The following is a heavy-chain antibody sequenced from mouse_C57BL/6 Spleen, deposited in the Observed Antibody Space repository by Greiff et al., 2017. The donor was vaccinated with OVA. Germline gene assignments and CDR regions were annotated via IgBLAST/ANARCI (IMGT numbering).Heavy chain of an antibody. Sequence: QVQLQQSGAELVRPGASVKLSCKASGYTFTDYYINWVKQRPGQGLEWIARIYPGSGNTYYNEKFKGKATLTAEKSSSTAYMQLSSLTSEDSAVYFCAVNGNYGYAMDYWGQGTSVTVSS. J-gene: IGHJ4*01. V-gene: IGHV1-76*01. CDR1: GYTFTDYY. D-gene: IGHD2-1*01. CDR2: IYPGSGNT. CDR3: AVNGNYGYAMDY.